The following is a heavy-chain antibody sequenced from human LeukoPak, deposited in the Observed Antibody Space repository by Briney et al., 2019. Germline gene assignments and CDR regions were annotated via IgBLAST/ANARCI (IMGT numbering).Heavy chain of an antibody. D-gene: IGHD3-10*01. CDR2: IYYSGST. CDR3: ARRTGIMVPDY. V-gene: IGHV4-59*08. J-gene: IGHJ4*02. CDR1: GGSISSYY. Sequence: SETLSLTCTVSGGSISSYYWSWIRQPPGKGLEWIGYIYYSGSTNYNPSLKSRVTISVDTSKNQFSLKVSSVTAADTAVYYCARRTGIMVPDYWGQGTLVTVSS.